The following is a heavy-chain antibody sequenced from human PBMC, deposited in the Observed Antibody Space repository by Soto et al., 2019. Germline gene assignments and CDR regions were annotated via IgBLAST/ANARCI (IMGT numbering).Heavy chain of an antibody. D-gene: IGHD6-19*01. Sequence: ASVKVSCKASGYTFTSYYMHWVRQAPGQGLEWMGIINPSGGSTSYAQKFQGRVTMTRDTSTSTVYMELSSLRSEDTAVYYCARCVPSGWPEGAFDIWGQGTMVT. CDR2: INPSGGST. V-gene: IGHV1-46*03. CDR3: ARCVPSGWPEGAFDI. J-gene: IGHJ3*02. CDR1: GYTFTSYY.